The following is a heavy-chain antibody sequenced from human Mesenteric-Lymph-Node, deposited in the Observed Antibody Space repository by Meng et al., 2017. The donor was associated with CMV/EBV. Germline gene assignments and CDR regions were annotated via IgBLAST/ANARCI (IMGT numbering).Heavy chain of an antibody. Sequence: GGSLRLSCAASGFTFSDYYMSWIRQAPGKGLEWVSYISSSGSTIYYADSVKGRFTISRDNAKNSLYLQMNSLRAEDTAVYYCARIVVDYYYYGMDVWGQGTTVTVSS. J-gene: IGHJ6*02. CDR3: ARIVVDYYYYGMDV. V-gene: IGHV3-11*04. D-gene: IGHD1-26*01. CDR2: ISSSGSTI. CDR1: GFTFSDYY.